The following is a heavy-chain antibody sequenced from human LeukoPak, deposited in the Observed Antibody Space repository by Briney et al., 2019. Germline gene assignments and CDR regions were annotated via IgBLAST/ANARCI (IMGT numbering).Heavy chain of an antibody. CDR3: ARDRGRYYDSRGFYWGYYFDS. CDR1: GFTFSTYA. D-gene: IGHD3-22*01. V-gene: IGHV3-23*01. J-gene: IGHJ4*02. CDR2: ISGSGDST. Sequence: GGSLRLSCGASGFTFSTYAVNWVRQARGKGLEWVSTISGSGDSTYYADSVKGRFTISRDNSKDTPYLPMSSVRVDDTAVYYCARDRGRYYDSRGFYWGYYFDSWGQGILVTVST.